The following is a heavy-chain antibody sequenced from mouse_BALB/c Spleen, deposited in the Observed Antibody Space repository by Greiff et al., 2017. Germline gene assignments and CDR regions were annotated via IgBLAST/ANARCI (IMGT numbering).Heavy chain of an antibody. Sequence: DVMLVESGGGLVKPGGSLKLSCAASGFTFSSYAMSWVRQTPEKRLEWVATISSGGSYTYYPDSVKGRFTISRDNAKNTLYLQMSSLRSEDTAMYYCARHFITTVVEWYFDVWGAGTTVTVSS. V-gene: IGHV5-9-3*01. CDR2: ISSGGSYT. CDR3: ARHFITTVVEWYFDV. CDR1: GFTFSSYA. D-gene: IGHD1-1*01. J-gene: IGHJ1*01.